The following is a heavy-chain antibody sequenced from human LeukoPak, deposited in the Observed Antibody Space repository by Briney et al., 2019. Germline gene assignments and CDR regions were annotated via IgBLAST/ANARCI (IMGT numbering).Heavy chain of an antibody. CDR3: ARDGAEGDNSAFDM. V-gene: IGHV3-72*01. J-gene: IGHJ3*02. Sequence: GGSLRLSCAASGVTLSDHHMDWVRQAPGKGLEWAGRTRDKARGYTTEYAASVKGRFTISRDDSKTLVYLRMNSLRTEDTAVYFCARDGAEGDNSAFDMWGQGTVVTVSS. CDR2: TRDKARGYTT. D-gene: IGHD3-22*01. CDR1: GVTLSDHH.